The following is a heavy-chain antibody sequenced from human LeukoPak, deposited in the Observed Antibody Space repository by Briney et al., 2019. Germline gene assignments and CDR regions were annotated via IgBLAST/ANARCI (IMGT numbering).Heavy chain of an antibody. CDR2: INPNSGGT. CDR1: GYTFTSYD. D-gene: IGHD1-26*01. V-gene: IGHV1-2*02. J-gene: IGHJ4*02. Sequence: ASVKVSCKASGYTFTSYDINWVRQATGQGLEWMGWINPNSGGTNYAQKFQGRVTMTRDASISTAYMELSRLRSDDTAVYYCARTRRVGAERRFDYWGQGTLVTVSS. CDR3: ARTRRVGAERRFDY.